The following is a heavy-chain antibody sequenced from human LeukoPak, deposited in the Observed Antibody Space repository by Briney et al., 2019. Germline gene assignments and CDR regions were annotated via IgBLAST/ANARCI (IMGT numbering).Heavy chain of an antibody. J-gene: IGHJ4*02. V-gene: IGHV1-2*02. CDR3: ARENWYSDY. CDR2: VSPDTGGT. Sequence: ASVMVSCRASGYAFIHYRLHWVRQAPGQGLEWMGWVSPDTGGTNYQQKFAGRVTMTRDTSSNTVYMELRRLRSDDTAVYYCARENWYSDYWGQGTLVTVSS. CDR1: GYAFIHYR. D-gene: IGHD1-1*01.